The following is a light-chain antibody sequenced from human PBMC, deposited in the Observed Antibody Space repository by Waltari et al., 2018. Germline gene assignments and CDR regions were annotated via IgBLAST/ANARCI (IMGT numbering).Light chain of an antibody. CDR1: QRISSW. V-gene: IGKV1-5*03. CDR2: KAS. CDR3: QQYDSFSYT. J-gene: IGKJ2*01. Sequence: DIQMTQSLSTLSASVGDRVTITCRASQRISSWLAWYQQKSGKAPKLLMYKASSLESGVPSRFSGSGSGTEFTLTISSLQPDDSATYYCQQYDSFSYTFGQGTKLEIK.